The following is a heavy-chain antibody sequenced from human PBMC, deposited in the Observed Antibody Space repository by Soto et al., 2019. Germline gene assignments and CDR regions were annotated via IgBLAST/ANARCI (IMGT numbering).Heavy chain of an antibody. J-gene: IGHJ2*01. CDR1: GYTFKGYY. CDR2: INPNNGGT. V-gene: IGHV1-2*02. CDR3: ARDMTGYFDI. Sequence: QVQLVQSGAEVKNPGASVKVSCKASGYTFKGYYMHWVRQAPGQGLEWMGWINPNNGGTNYAEKLQGRVTMTRDTSISTTYMQLTRLRSDDTAVYYCARDMTGYFDIWGRGTLVTVSS.